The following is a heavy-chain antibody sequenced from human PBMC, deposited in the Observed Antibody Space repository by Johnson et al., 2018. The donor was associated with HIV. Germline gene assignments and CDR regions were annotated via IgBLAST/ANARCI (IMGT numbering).Heavy chain of an antibody. J-gene: IGHJ3*02. V-gene: IGHV3-7*05. CDR2: IKQDGSEK. CDR1: AFTFSSYW. Sequence: VQLVESGGGLVQPGGSLRLSCAASAFTFSSYWMSWVRQAPGKGLEWVANIKQDGSEKYYVDSVKGRFTISRDNAKNSLYLQMNSLRAEDTAVYYCARERQAVVAFDIWGQGTMVTVSS. CDR3: ARERQAVVAFDI. D-gene: IGHD2-21*01.